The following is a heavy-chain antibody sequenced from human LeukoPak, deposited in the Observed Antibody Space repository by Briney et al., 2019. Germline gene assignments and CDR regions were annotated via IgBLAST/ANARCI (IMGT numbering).Heavy chain of an antibody. D-gene: IGHD4-17*01. CDR1: GFSFSSYW. CDR2: INSDESST. Sequence: GGSLRLSCAASGFSFSSYWMHWVRQAPGKGLVWVSRINSDESSTSYADSVKGRFTISRDNAKNTLYLQMNSLRAEDTAVYYCARCHGYYYYMDVWGKGTTVTVSS. V-gene: IGHV3-74*01. CDR3: ARCHGYYYYMDV. J-gene: IGHJ6*03.